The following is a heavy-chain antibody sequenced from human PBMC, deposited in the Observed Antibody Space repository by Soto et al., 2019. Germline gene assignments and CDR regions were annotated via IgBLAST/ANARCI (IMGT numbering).Heavy chain of an antibody. CDR1: GFTFSSYS. V-gene: IGHV3-21*01. D-gene: IGHD2-15*01. CDR2: ISSSSSYI. J-gene: IGHJ4*02. CDR3: ARGLHCSGGSCVFDY. Sequence: EVQLVESGGGLVKPGGSLRLSCAASGFTFSSYSMNWVRQAPGMGLEWVSSISSSSSYIYYADSVKGRFTISRDNAKNSLYLQMNSLRAEDTAVYYCARGLHCSGGSCVFDYWGQGTLVTVSS.